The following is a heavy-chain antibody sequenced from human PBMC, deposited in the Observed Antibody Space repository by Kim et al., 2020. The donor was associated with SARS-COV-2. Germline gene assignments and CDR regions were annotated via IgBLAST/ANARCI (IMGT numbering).Heavy chain of an antibody. D-gene: IGHD3-9*01. J-gene: IGHJ6*02. Sequence: GGSLRLSCAASGFTFSSYGMHWVRQAPGKGLEWVAVIWYDGSNKYYADSVKGRFTISRDNSKNTLYLQMNSLRAEDTAVYYCARGEEEYFDFYGMDVWGQGTTVTVSS. CDR2: IWYDGSNK. V-gene: IGHV3-33*01. CDR3: ARGEEEYFDFYGMDV. CDR1: GFTFSSYG.